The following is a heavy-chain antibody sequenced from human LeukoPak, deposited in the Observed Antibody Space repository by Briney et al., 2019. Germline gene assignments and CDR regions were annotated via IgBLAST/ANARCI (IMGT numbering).Heavy chain of an antibody. CDR2: INPSGGST. D-gene: IGHD1-26*01. CDR1: GYTFTSYY. J-gene: IGHJ4*02. V-gene: IGHV1-46*01. CDR3: ARGAPIHSGSYYFGAGDYDY. Sequence: ASVKVSCKASGYTFTSYYMHWVRQAPGQGLEWMGIINPSGGSTSYAQKFQGRVTMTRDTSTSTVYMELSSLRSEDTAVYYCARGAPIHSGSYYFGAGDYDYWGQGTLVTVSS.